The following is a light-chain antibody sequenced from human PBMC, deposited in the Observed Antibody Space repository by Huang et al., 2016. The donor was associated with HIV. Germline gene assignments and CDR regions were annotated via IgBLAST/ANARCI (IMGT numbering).Light chain of an antibody. V-gene: IGKV1-33*01. CDR2: DAS. Sequence: DIQTTQSPSSLSASVGHRVTITCQASQDITNHLNWYQQKPGKAPKLLIYDASTLETGVPSRFSGSGSGTDFTFTIASLQPEDVATYYCQQYDNLHLSFGGGTKVEIK. CDR1: QDITNH. J-gene: IGKJ4*01. CDR3: QQYDNLHLS.